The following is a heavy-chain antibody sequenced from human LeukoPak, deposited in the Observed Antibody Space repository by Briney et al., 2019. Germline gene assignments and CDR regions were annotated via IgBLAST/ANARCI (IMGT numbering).Heavy chain of an antibody. CDR2: ISVGATTI. CDR1: GFTFRDYY. V-gene: IGHV3-11*04. Sequence: GGSLRLSCAASGFTFRDYYMSWIRQAPGKGLEWVSYISVGATTIYYADSVKGRFTISRDNAKNSLYLQMNSLRAEDTAGYHCARRRDWYAGFDYWGQGTLVTVSS. J-gene: IGHJ4*02. CDR3: ARRRDWYAGFDY. D-gene: IGHD6-19*01.